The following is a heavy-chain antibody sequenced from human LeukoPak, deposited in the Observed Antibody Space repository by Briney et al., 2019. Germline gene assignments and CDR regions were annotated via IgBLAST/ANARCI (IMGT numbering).Heavy chain of an antibody. D-gene: IGHD6-13*01. CDR3: ARNSSSWYYFDY. Sequence: GGSLRLSCAASGFTFSSYAMSWVRQAAGQGLEWVSSISSSSSYIYYADSVKGRFTISRDNAKNSLYLQMNSLRAEDTAVYYCARNSSSWYYFDYWGQGTLVTVSS. CDR1: GFTFSSYA. V-gene: IGHV3-21*01. CDR2: ISSSSSYI. J-gene: IGHJ4*02.